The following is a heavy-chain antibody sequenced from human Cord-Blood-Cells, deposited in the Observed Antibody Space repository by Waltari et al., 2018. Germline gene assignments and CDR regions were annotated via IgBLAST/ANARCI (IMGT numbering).Heavy chain of an antibody. V-gene: IGHV4-39*01. CDR3: ATFSTPTGDRGFDP. D-gene: IGHD7-27*01. J-gene: IGHJ5*02. Sequence: QLQLQASGPGLVKPSATLSLPCTVSGGSISSSSYYLRWIRQPPGKGLEWIGSIYYSGSTNDNPSLKSRVTSSVDTSKNQFSLKLSSVTAADTAVYDCATFSTPTGDRGFDPWGQGTLVTVSS. CDR1: GGSISSSSYY. CDR2: IYYSGST.